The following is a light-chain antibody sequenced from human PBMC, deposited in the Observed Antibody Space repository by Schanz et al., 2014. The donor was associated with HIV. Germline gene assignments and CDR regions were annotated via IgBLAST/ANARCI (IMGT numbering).Light chain of an antibody. CDR3: HQYYSSRQT. CDR2: WAS. J-gene: IGKJ1*01. V-gene: IGKV4-1*01. Sequence: DIVMTQSPDSLAVSLGERATINCKSSQSVLYSSNNKNYLAWYQQKPGQPPKLFIYWASIRESGVPDRFSGSGSGTDFTLTISSLQAEDVAVYYCHQYYSSRQTFGQGTKVEIK. CDR1: QSVLYSSNNKNY.